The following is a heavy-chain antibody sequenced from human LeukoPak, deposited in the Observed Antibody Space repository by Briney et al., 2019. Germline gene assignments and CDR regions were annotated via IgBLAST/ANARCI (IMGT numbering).Heavy chain of an antibody. V-gene: IGHV3-33*06. CDR1: GFTFSSYG. J-gene: IGHJ4*02. CDR2: IWYDGSNK. Sequence: PGRSLRLSCAASGFTFSSYGMHWVRQAPGKGLEWVAVIWYDGSNKYYADSVKGRFTISRDNSKNTLYLQMNSLRAEDTAVYYCAKDLNYYGSGSPWDYWGQGTQVTVSS. D-gene: IGHD3-10*01. CDR3: AKDLNYYGSGSPWDY.